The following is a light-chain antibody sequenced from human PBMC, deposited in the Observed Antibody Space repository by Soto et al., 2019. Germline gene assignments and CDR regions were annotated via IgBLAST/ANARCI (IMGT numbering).Light chain of an antibody. J-gene: IGKJ1*01. Sequence: DIQMTQSPSSLSASVGDRVTITCRASQSISSYLNWYQQKPGKAPKLLIYDASSLETGVPSRFSGSGSGTEFTLTISSLQPDDFATYYCQHYSTYSTFGQGTKVDIK. CDR1: QSISSY. V-gene: IGKV1-5*01. CDR2: DAS. CDR3: QHYSTYST.